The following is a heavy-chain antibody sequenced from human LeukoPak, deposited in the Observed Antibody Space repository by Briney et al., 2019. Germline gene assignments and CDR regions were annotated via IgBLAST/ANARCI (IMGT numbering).Heavy chain of an antibody. Sequence: SETLSLTCTVSGGSISSYYWSWIRQPPGKGLEWIGFIYYSGSTNYNPSLKGRVTISVDTSKNQFSLKLSSVTAADTAVYYCARHAGAYDYDYWGQGTLVTVS. CDR1: GGSISSYY. J-gene: IGHJ4*02. CDR3: ARHAGAYDYDY. V-gene: IGHV4-59*08. D-gene: IGHD5-12*01. CDR2: IYYSGST.